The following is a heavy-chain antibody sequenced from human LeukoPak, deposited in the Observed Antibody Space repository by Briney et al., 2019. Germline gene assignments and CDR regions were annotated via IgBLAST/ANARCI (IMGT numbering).Heavy chain of an antibody. D-gene: IGHD5-12*01. J-gene: IGHJ3*01. Sequence: GGSLRLSCAASGFTFNTYSMNWVRQAPGKGLEWLSYISRGSNNIYYADSVRGRFTISRDNAKNSLYLQMNSLRAEDTAVYYCAKDLNPFYMVASDYWGQGTMVTVSS. CDR2: ISRGSNNI. V-gene: IGHV3-48*04. CDR3: AKDLNPFYMVASDY. CDR1: GFTFNTYS.